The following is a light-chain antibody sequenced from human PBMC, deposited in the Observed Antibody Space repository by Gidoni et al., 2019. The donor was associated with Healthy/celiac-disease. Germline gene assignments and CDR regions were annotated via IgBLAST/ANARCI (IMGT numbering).Light chain of an antibody. V-gene: IGLV3-21*03. CDR1: NIGSKS. Sequence: SYVLLQTRSVSVGAGKKARITCGGKNIGSKSVHWYQQKPGQAPVLVVYDDSDRPSGIPERFSGSNSGNTDTLTIRRVEAGDEADYYCQVWDSSSDLGVFGGGTKLTVL. CDR2: DDS. CDR3: QVWDSSSDLGV. J-gene: IGLJ2*01.